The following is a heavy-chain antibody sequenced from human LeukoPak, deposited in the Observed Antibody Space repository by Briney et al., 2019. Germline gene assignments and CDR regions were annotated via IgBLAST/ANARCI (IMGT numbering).Heavy chain of an antibody. CDR3: ARGGTGSSWSLRQSYYFDY. CDR1: GGSFSGYY. V-gene: IGHV4-34*01. Sequence: SETLSLTCPVYGGSFSGYYWSWIRQPPGKGLKWIGEINHSGSTNYNPSLKSRVTISVDTSKNQFSLKLSSVTAADTAVYYCARGGTGSSWSLRQSYYFDYWGQGTLVTVSS. D-gene: IGHD6-13*01. J-gene: IGHJ4*02. CDR2: INHSGST.